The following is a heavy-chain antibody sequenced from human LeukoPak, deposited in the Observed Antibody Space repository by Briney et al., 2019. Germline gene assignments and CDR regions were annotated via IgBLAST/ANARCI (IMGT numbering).Heavy chain of an antibody. CDR1: GYTFTSYD. V-gene: IGHV1-8*01. D-gene: IGHD3-10*01. CDR2: MNPNSGNT. CDR3: ARMVVRRVGYFVDY. J-gene: IGHJ4*02. Sequence: GASVKVSCKASGYTFTSYDINWMRQAPGQGLEWVGWMNPNSGNTGYAQTFQGRVTMTTDTSTSTAYMELRSLRSDDTAVYYCARMVVRRVGYFVDYWAREPWSPSPQ.